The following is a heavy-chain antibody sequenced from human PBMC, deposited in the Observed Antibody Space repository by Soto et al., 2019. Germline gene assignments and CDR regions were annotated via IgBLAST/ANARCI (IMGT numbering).Heavy chain of an antibody. Sequence: QVQLVESGGGLVKPGGSLRLSCAASGFSFSDYYMSWIRQPPGKGLEWVSYISSSGSTIYYADSVKGRVTVSRDNAKYSLWLQVNCLRAEDTAVYYCARNGYCSRDACSYGVDVWGEGTTVIVSS. V-gene: IGHV3-11*01. CDR1: GFSFSDYY. CDR2: ISSSGSTI. J-gene: IGHJ6*04. D-gene: IGHD2-15*01. CDR3: ARNGYCSRDACSYGVDV.